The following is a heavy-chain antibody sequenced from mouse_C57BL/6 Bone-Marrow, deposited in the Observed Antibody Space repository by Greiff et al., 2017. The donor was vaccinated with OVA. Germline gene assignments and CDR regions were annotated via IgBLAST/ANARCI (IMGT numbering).Heavy chain of an antibody. D-gene: IGHD2-3*01. V-gene: IGHV5-17*01. J-gene: IGHJ1*03. CDR1: GFTFSDYG. CDR3: ARRYDGYFHWYFDV. Sequence: EVMLVESGGGLVKPGGSLKLSCAASGFTFSDYGMHWVRQAPEKGLEWVAYISSGSSTIYYADTVKGRFTISRDNAKNTLFLQMTSLRSEDTAMYYCARRYDGYFHWYFDVWGTGTTVTVSS. CDR2: ISSGSSTI.